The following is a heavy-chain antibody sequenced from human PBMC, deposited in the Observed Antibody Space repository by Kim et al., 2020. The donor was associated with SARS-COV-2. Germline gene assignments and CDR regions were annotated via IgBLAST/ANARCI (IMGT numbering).Heavy chain of an antibody. V-gene: IGHV1-69*13. CDR2: IIPIFGTA. Sequence: SVKVSCKASGGTFSSYAISWVRQAPGQGLEWMGGIIPIFGTANYAQKFQGRVTITADESTSTAYMELSSLRSEDTAVYYCASTPDPEYYGSGAGWGMDVWGQGTTVTVSS. CDR1: GGTFSSYA. CDR3: ASTPDPEYYGSGAGWGMDV. D-gene: IGHD3-10*01. J-gene: IGHJ6*02.